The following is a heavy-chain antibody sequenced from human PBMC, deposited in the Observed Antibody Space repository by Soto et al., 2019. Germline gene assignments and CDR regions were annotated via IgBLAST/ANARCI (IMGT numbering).Heavy chain of an antibody. J-gene: IGHJ6*03. Sequence: ASVKVSCKASGYTFTGYYMHWVRQAPGQGLEWMGWINPNSGGTNYAQKFQGWVTMTRDTSISTAYMELSRLRSDDTAVYYCARGHGIGVRSFDYYMDVWGKGTTVTVSS. CDR1: GYTFTGYY. V-gene: IGHV1-2*04. D-gene: IGHD2-8*01. CDR2: INPNSGGT. CDR3: ARGHGIGVRSFDYYMDV.